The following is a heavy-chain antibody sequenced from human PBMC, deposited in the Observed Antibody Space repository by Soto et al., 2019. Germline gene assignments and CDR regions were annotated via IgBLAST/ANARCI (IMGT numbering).Heavy chain of an antibody. CDR3: ARWIIGVYSDGVDT. CDR2: INVDNGET. V-gene: IGHV1-18*04. CDR1: GYNFMRYG. J-gene: IGHJ5*01. Sequence: QVQLVQSGAEVKKPGASVKVSCKASGYNFMRYGFTWVRQAPGQGLEWMGWINVDNGETKYPQKIQGRVTMTTDTSTSTVDMELRSLTSDDTAVYYCARWIIGVYSDGVDTWGHGPLVTVSS. D-gene: IGHD2-21*01.